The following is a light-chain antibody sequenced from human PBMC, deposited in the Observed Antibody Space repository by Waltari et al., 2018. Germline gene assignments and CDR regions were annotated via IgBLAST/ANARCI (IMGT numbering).Light chain of an antibody. V-gene: IGKV3-11*01. CDR1: QSVSSY. CDR2: DAS. Sequence: EIVLTQSPATLSLSPGDRATLSCRASQSVSSYLAWYKQKPGQAPRLLIYDASNRATGIPARFSGSGSGTDFTLTISSLEPEDFAVYYCQQRSNWPLMYTFGQGTKLEIK. J-gene: IGKJ2*01. CDR3: QQRSNWPLMYT.